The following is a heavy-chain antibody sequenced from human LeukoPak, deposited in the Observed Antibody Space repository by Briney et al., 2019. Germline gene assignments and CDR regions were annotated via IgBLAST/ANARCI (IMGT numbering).Heavy chain of an antibody. CDR1: GYSISSGYY. CDR3: ARGMRYYYGSGSSSSSSYYYGMDV. V-gene: IGHV4-38-2*02. Sequence: SETLSLTCTVSGYSISSGYYWGWIRQPPGEGLEWIGSLYHSGSTYYNPSLKSRVTISVDTSKNQFSLKLSSATAADTAVYYCARGMRYYYGSGSSSSSSYYYGMDVWGHGTTVTVSS. J-gene: IGHJ6*02. D-gene: IGHD3-10*01. CDR2: LYHSGST.